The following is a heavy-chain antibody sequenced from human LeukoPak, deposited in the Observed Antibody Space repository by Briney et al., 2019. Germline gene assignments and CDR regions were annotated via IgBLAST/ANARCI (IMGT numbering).Heavy chain of an antibody. CDR3: AKGVLAVRLES. V-gene: IGHV3-23*01. CDR2: ISGSGGIT. D-gene: IGHD1-1*01. J-gene: IGHJ4*02. CDR1: GFTFNSYA. Sequence: RAGGSLRLSCAASGFTFNSYAMSWVRQAPGKGLECVSAISGSGGITYYADSVKGRFTISRDNSKNTLSLQMNSLRAEDTAVYYCAKGVLAVRLESWGQGTLVTVSS.